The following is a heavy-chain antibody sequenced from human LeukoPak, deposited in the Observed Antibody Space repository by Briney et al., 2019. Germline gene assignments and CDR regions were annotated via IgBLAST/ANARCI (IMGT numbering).Heavy chain of an antibody. V-gene: IGHV3-30*04. Sequence: GGSLRLSCAASGFTFNYYAMHWVRQAPGKGLGWVAVISYDGTNKYYADSVKGRFTISRDNSKNTLYLQMNSLRPEGTAVYYCARGAAEAGTFGSWGQGTLVTVSS. J-gene: IGHJ4*02. CDR3: ARGAAEAGTFGS. CDR1: GFTFNYYA. CDR2: ISYDGTNK. D-gene: IGHD1-1*01.